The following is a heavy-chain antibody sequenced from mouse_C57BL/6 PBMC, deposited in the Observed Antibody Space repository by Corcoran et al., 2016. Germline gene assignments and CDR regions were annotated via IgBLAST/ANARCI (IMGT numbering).Heavy chain of an antibody. Sequence: QVQLKQSGAELVRPGASVKLSCKASGYTFTDYYINWVKQRPGQGLEWIARIYPGSGNTYYNEKFKGKATLTVDKSSSTAYMLLSSLTSEDSAVYFCARRDGASWFAYWGQGTLVTVSA. J-gene: IGHJ3*01. CDR2: IYPGSGNT. V-gene: IGHV1-76*01. CDR1: GYTFTDYY. CDR3: ARRDGASWFAY. D-gene: IGHD3-1*01.